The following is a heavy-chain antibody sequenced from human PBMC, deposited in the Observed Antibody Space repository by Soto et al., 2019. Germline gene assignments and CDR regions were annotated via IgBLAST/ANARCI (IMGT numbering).Heavy chain of an antibody. Sequence: SETLSLTCTVSGGSTSSYYWSWIRQPPGKGLEWIGYIYSSGSTYYNPSLKSRVTISVDTSKNQFSLKLSSVTAADTALYYCARRYGGNSGDYWGQGTLVTVSS. CDR1: GGSTSSYY. CDR3: ARRYGGNSGDY. CDR2: IYSSGST. V-gene: IGHV4-59*06. D-gene: IGHD2-21*02. J-gene: IGHJ4*02.